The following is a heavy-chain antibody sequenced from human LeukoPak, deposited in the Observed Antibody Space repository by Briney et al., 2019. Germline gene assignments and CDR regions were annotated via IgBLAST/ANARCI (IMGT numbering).Heavy chain of an antibody. D-gene: IGHD4-23*01. CDR3: ARAKATVVTELDP. J-gene: IGHJ5*02. CDR2: IYYSGST. CDR1: GGSISSYY. Sequence: SETPSLTCTVSGGSISSYYWSWIRQPPGKGLEWIGYIYYSGSTNYNPSLKSRVTISVDTSKNQFSLKLSSVTAADTAVYYCARAKATVVTELDPWGQGTLVTVSS. V-gene: IGHV4-59*01.